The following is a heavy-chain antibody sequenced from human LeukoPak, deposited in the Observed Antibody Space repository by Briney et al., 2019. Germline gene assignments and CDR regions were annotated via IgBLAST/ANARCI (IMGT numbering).Heavy chain of an antibody. Sequence: SETLSLTCTVSGGSITSYYWSWIRQSPEKGLEWIGYVYDSGKTEHNPSFNSRVTISVDTSKNQFSLKLTSVTAADTAVYYCARGGYSGFDRPYYPYYYFLGVWGKGTTVTVSS. V-gene: IGHV4-59*01. D-gene: IGHD5-12*01. CDR1: GGSITSYY. CDR2: VYDSGKT. CDR3: ARGGYSGFDRPYYPYYYFLGV. J-gene: IGHJ6*03.